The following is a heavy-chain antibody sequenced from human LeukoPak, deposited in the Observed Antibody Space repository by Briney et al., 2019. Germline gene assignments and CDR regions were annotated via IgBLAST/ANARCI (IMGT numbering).Heavy chain of an antibody. Sequence: PGGSLRLTCTGSGFIFSSYGLFWVRQAPGKGLEWVSAISSGGAYTYYADSVKGRFTISRDNALNSVSLQMNGLRAEDTAIYYCARDPEVPDSYSYMDVWGKGTTVTVSS. CDR3: ARDPEVPDSYSYMDV. CDR2: ISSGGAYT. J-gene: IGHJ6*03. V-gene: IGHV3-21*01. CDR1: GFIFSSYG.